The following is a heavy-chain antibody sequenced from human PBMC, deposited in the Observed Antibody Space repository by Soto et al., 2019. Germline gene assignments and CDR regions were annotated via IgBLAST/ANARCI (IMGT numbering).Heavy chain of an antibody. D-gene: IGHD3-10*01. V-gene: IGHV1-69*13. CDR1: GGTFSSYA. J-gene: IGHJ4*02. Sequence: GASVKVSCKASGGTFSSYAISWVRQAPGQGLEWMGGIIPIFGTANYAQKFQGRVTITADESTSTAYMELSSLRSEDTAVYYCAREARNYGSGSYYTPNYFDYWGQGTLVTVSS. CDR2: IIPIFGTA. CDR3: AREARNYGSGSYYTPNYFDY.